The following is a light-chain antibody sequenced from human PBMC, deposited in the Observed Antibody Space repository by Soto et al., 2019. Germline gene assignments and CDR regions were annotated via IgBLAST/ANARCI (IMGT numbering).Light chain of an antibody. Sequence: DIQMTQSPSSLSASVGDRVTITCRASQSISSYLNWYQQKPGKAPKLLIYAASGLHSGVPSTFRASGSGTDFTLTISSLQPEDFATYYCQQSYSTSWTFGQGTKVEIK. CDR2: AAS. V-gene: IGKV1-39*01. CDR3: QQSYSTSWT. J-gene: IGKJ1*01. CDR1: QSISSY.